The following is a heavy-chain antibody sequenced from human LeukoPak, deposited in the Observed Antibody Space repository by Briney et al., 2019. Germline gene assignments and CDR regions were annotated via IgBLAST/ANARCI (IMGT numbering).Heavy chain of an antibody. J-gene: IGHJ5*02. D-gene: IGHD3-10*01. CDR1: GFTFSGSA. CDR2: IRSKANSYAT. CDR3: TRPWYYYGSGSPFEANWFDP. V-gene: IGHV3-73*01. Sequence: PGGSLKLSCAASGFTFSGSAMHWVRQASGKGLEWVGRIRSKANSYATAYAASVKGRFTISRDDSKNTAYLQMNSLKTEDTAVYYCTRPWYYYGSGSPFEANWFDPWGQGTLVTVSS.